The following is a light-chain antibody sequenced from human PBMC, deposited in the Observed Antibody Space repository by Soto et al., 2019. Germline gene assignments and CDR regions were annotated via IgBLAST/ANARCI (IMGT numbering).Light chain of an antibody. CDR1: QSVSSSY. Sequence: EIVLTQSPGTLSLSPGERATLSCRASQSVSSSYLAWYQQKPGQAPRLLIYGASSRATGIPDRFSGSGSGTDFTLTISRLEPEDFAVYYCQQYGSSPREWTFGQGTKVEIK. V-gene: IGKV3-20*01. CDR3: QQYGSSPREWT. J-gene: IGKJ1*01. CDR2: GAS.